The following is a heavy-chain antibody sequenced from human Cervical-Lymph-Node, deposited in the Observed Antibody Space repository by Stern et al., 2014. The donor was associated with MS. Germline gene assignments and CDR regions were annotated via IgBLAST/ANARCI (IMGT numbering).Heavy chain of an antibody. CDR1: GFMFRTYN. CDR3: ARDDELYGLDY. CDR2: ISSSSNYI. J-gene: IGHJ4*02. D-gene: IGHD2/OR15-2a*01. Sequence: LLQPGGSLRLSCAASGFMFRTYNMNWVRQAPGKGLEWVSAISSSSNYIYYADSVRGRFTISRDNAKNSLYLQMNSLRAEDTAVYYCARDDELYGLDYWGQGTLVTVSS. V-gene: IGHV3-21*01.